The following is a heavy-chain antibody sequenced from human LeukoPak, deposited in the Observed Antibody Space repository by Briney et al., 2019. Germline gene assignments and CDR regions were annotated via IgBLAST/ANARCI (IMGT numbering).Heavy chain of an antibody. CDR2: ISGSGGST. D-gene: IGHD2-21*01. CDR1: GFTFRSYA. CDR3: AKAPVTSCRGAYCYPFDY. J-gene: IGHJ4*02. Sequence: GGSLRLSCAASGFTFRSYAMSWVRQAPGKGLEWVSAISGSGGSTYYADSVRGRFTISRDSSKNTLYLQMNSLRAEDAAVYYCAKAPVTSCRGAYCYPFDYWGQGTLVTVSS. V-gene: IGHV3-23*01.